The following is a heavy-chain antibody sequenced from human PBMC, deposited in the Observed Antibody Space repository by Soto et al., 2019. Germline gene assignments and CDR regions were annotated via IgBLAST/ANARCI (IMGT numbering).Heavy chain of an antibody. CDR2: IYPGDSNT. Sequence: GESLKISCKGSGYSFTNYWIGWVRQMPGKGLEWMGIIYPGDSNTRYSPSFQGQVTISADKSISTAYLQWSSLKASDTAMYYCAIQGYCSSTACYNVDYWGQGTVVSVSS. CDR3: AIQGYCSSTACYNVDY. D-gene: IGHD2-2*02. J-gene: IGHJ4*02. V-gene: IGHV5-51*01. CDR1: GYSFTNYW.